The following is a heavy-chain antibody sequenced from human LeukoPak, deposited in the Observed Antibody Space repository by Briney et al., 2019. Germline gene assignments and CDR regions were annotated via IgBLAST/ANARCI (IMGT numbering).Heavy chain of an antibody. CDR2: IYYSGRT. CDR1: GDSISSDF. V-gene: IGHV4-59*08. J-gene: IGHJ5*02. Sequence: SEPLSLTCTVSGDSISSDFWTWIRQPPGKGLEWVGYIYYSGRTNYNPPLKSRVTISVDTSRNQFTLKLSSVTAADTAVYYCARLRLAVSGTPWDWFDPWGREPWSPSPQ. CDR3: ARLRLAVSGTPWDWFDP. D-gene: IGHD6-19*01.